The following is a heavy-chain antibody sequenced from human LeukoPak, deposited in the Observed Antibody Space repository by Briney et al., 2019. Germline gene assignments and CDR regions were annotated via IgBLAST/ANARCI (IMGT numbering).Heavy chain of an antibody. CDR2: IYPGDSDT. CDR3: ARYYYDSSGYYHFDY. Sequence: GESLKISCKVSGYSLTNNWIGWVRQVPGKGLEWMGLIYPGDSDTRYSPSFQGQVTFSVDKSISTAFLQWSSLKASDTAMYYCARYYYDSSGYYHFDYWGQGTLVTVSS. D-gene: IGHD3-22*01. J-gene: IGHJ4*02. CDR1: GYSLTNNW. V-gene: IGHV5-51*01.